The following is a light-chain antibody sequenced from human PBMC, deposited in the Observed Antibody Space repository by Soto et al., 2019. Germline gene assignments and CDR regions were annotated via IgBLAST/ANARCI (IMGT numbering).Light chain of an antibody. Sequence: EIVMTQSPATLSVSPGERATLSCRASQSVSSNLAWYQQKPGQAPRLLIYGASTRATGIPARFSGSGSGTEFTLTISRLQSEDFAVYYCQKRSNWPPITFGQGTRLEIK. CDR3: QKRSNWPPIT. V-gene: IGKV3-15*01. J-gene: IGKJ5*01. CDR2: GAS. CDR1: QSVSSN.